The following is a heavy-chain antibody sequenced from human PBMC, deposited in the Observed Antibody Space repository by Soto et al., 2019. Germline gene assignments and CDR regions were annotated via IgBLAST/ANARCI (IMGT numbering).Heavy chain of an antibody. V-gene: IGHV3-9*01. Sequence: EVQLVESGGGLVQPGRSLRLSCAASGFTFDDYAMHWVRQAPGKGLGGVSGISWNSGSIGYADSVKGRFTISRDNAKNSLYLQMNSLRAEDTALYYCAKDVSAAGTGSGWFDPWGQGTLVTVSS. CDR3: AKDVSAAGTGSGWFDP. D-gene: IGHD6-13*01. J-gene: IGHJ5*02. CDR1: GFTFDDYA. CDR2: ISWNSGSI.